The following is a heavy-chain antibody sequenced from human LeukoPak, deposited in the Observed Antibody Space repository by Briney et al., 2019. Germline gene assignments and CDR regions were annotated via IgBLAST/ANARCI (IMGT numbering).Heavy chain of an antibody. CDR2: ISTGGSP. V-gene: IGHV3-53*01. Sequence: GGSLRLSCAASGFTVSNNYMTWVRQAPGKGLEWVSLISTGGSPYYTDSVKGRFTISRDNSTNTLFLQMNSLRAEDTAVYYCVRGFRGYSFDYWGQGTLVTVSS. J-gene: IGHJ4*02. CDR1: GFTVSNNY. CDR3: VRGFRGYSFDY.